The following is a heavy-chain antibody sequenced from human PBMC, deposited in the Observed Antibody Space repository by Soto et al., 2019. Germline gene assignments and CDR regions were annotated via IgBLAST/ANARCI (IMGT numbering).Heavy chain of an antibody. CDR3: ARVPNWNYGPGDAFDI. D-gene: IGHD1-7*01. CDR1: GFTVSSNY. Sequence: GSLRLSCAASGFTVSSNYMSWVRQAPGKGLEWVSVIYSGGSTYYADSVKGRFTISRDNSKNTLYLQMNSLRAEDTAVYYCARVPNWNYGPGDAFDIWGQGTMVTVSS. CDR2: IYSGGST. J-gene: IGHJ3*02. V-gene: IGHV3-53*01.